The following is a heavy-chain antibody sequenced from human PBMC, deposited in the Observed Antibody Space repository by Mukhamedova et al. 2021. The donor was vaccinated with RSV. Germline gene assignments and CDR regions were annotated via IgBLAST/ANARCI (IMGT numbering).Heavy chain of an antibody. V-gene: IGHV1-69*06. D-gene: IGHD6-19*01. J-gene: IGHJ3*02. Sequence: EYMGGIVPILDAKNYAQRFQGSVTFTADTSTATAYMELTSLTIADTAIYYCTRASKASEWYWGAFDIWGQGTTVTVSS. CDR3: TRASKASEWYWGAFDI. CDR2: IVPILDAK.